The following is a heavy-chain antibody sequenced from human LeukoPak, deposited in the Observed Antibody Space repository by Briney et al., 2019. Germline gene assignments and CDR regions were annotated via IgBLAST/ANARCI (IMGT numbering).Heavy chain of an antibody. J-gene: IGHJ5*02. CDR1: GGSIRSSSYC. CDR2: IYYSGST. Sequence: SETLSLTCTVSGGSIRSSSYCWGWIRQPPGKWLEWIGSIYYSGSTYYNPSLKSRVTISVDTSKNQFSLKLSSVTAADTAVYYCARRSSSWYSRFDPWGQGTLVTVSS. V-gene: IGHV4-39*01. D-gene: IGHD6-13*01. CDR3: ARRSSSWYSRFDP.